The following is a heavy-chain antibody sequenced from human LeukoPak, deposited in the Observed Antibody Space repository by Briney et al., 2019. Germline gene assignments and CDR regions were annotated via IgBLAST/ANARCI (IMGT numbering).Heavy chain of an antibody. CDR1: GFTFSTYW. D-gene: IGHD3-16*01. V-gene: IGHV3-23*01. Sequence: GGSLRLSCAASGFTFSTYWIHWVRQAPGKGLEWVSAITNSGGTTYYADSAKGRFTISRDNSKNTLYLQMNSLRAEDTAVYYCAKDPPHVSWLFDYWGQGTLVTVSS. CDR3: AKDPPHVSWLFDY. CDR2: ITNSGGTT. J-gene: IGHJ4*02.